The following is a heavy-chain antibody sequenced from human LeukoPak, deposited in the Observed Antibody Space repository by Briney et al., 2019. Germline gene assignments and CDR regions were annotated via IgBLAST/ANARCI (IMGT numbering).Heavy chain of an antibody. V-gene: IGHV1-69*05. CDR1: GGTFSSYA. Sequence: SVKVSCKACGGTFSSYAISWVRQAPGQGLEWMGGIIPIFGTANYAQKFQGRVTFTTDESTSTAYMELSSLRSEDTAVYYCARVTPPDNWFDPCGQGTLVTVSS. CDR2: IIPIFGTA. D-gene: IGHD4-23*01. CDR3: ARVTPPDNWFDP. J-gene: IGHJ5*02.